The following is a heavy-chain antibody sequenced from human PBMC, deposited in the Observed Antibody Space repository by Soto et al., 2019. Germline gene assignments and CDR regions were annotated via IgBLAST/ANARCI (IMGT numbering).Heavy chain of an antibody. CDR3: AKDRNYPRDQFHN. J-gene: IGHJ4*02. CDR1: GFTFNNYA. V-gene: IGHV3-23*01. CDR2: ISANGQGI. Sequence: HPGGSLRLSCAASGFTFNNYAMSWVRQAPGKGLEWVSAISANGQGIYYADSVKGRFIISRDSSKNTVFLHMDSLTAEDTAVYYCAKDRNYPRDQFHNWGQGTLVTVS. D-gene: IGHD1-7*01.